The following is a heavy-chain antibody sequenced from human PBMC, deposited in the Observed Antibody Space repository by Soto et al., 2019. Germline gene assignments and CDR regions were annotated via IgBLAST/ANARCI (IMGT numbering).Heavy chain of an antibody. CDR3: ARDLGQLVPDVTNFDY. V-gene: IGHV1-18*01. D-gene: IGHD6-6*01. CDR1: GYTFTSYG. Sequence: GASVKVSCKASGYTFTSYGISWVRQAPGQGLEWMGWISAYNGNTNYAQKLQGRVTMTTDTSTSTAYMELRSLRSDDTAVYYCARDLGQLVPDVTNFDYWGQGTLVTVSS. J-gene: IGHJ4*02. CDR2: ISAYNGNT.